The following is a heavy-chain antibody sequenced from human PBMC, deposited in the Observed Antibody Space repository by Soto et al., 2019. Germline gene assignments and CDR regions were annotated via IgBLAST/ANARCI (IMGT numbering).Heavy chain of an antibody. CDR1: GGIISSYY. D-gene: IGHD3-10*01. CDR2: IYYSGST. J-gene: IGHJ4*02. Sequence: SETLSLTCTVSGGIISSYYWSWIRQPPGKGLEWIGYIYYSGSTNYNPSLKSRVTISIDTSKNQFSLKLSSVTAADTAVYYCARYYGGYSDYWGQGTLVTVSS. V-gene: IGHV4-59*08. CDR3: ARYYGGYSDY.